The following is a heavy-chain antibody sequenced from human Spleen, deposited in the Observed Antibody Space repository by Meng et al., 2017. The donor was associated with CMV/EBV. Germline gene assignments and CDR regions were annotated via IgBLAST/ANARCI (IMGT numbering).Heavy chain of an antibody. CDR3: ARGRYCSGGSCYLFDY. V-gene: IGHV4-39*07. CDR1: GGSISSSSYY. D-gene: IGHD2-15*01. J-gene: IGHJ4*02. CDR2: INHSGST. Sequence: GSLRLSCTVSGGSISSSSYYWGWIRQPPGKGLRWIGEINHSGSTNYNPSLKSRVTISVDTSKNQFSLTLSSVTAADTAVYYCARGRYCSGGSCYLFDYWGQGTLVTVSS.